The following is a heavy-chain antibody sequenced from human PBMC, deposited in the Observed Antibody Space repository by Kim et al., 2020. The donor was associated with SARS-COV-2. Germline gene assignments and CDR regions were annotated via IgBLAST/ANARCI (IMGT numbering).Heavy chain of an antibody. CDR2: IFYSGST. CDR3: ARSEGRASWHQFDY. Sequence: SETLSLTCTVSTDSFSAYYWSWIRQIPGKGLEWIGYIFYSGSTNYNPSLKSRATISWDTSRNQFSLALTSVTQADTAVYYCARSEGRASWHQFDYWVQG. V-gene: IGHV4-59*01. CDR1: TDSFSAYY. J-gene: IGHJ4*02.